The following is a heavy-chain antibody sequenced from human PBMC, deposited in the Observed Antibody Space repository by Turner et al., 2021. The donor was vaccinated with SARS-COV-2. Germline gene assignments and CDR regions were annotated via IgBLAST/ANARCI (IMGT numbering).Heavy chain of an antibody. CDR2: ISAYNVYT. Sequence: VRLGQYGCAVKPPEASVNVACKASGYTFTSYGISWVRQAPGQGLEWMGWISAYNVYTNYAQKVQGRVTMTTDTSTSTVYMKLRRLRSDDTVMYYCAGGDGTIFGVVTGRGYYYGMDVWGQGTTVTVSS. CDR3: AGGDGTIFGVVTGRGYYYGMDV. D-gene: IGHD3-3*01. J-gene: IGHJ6*02. V-gene: IGHV1-18*01. CDR1: GYTFTSYG.